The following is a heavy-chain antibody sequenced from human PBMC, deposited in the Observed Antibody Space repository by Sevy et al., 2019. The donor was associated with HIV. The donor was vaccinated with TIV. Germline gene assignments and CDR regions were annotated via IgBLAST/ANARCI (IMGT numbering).Heavy chain of an antibody. D-gene: IGHD1-1*01. Sequence: GGSLRLSCAASGFTFSDYYMSWIRQAPGKGLEWVSYISSSGGCTIYYADSVKGRFTISRDNAKNSLYLQMNSLRAEDTAVYYCAREDWNDVIDYWGQGTLVTVSS. CDR2: ISSSGGCTI. V-gene: IGHV3-11*01. CDR1: GFTFSDYY. J-gene: IGHJ4*02. CDR3: AREDWNDVIDY.